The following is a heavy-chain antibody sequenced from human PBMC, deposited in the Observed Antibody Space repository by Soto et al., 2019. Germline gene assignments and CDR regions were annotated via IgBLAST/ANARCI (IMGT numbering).Heavy chain of an antibody. V-gene: IGHV5-10-1*01. J-gene: IGHJ4*02. Sequence: GESRKISYEGSGYSLTTHWNHLVRLMPEKILEWMGRIDRRTSAFNYNPSFQGRVTISADKSTSKASLQWNRLEASDSAIYYWAGFMRSWFADGRLDSWGPGPLVAVS. CDR2: IDRRTSAF. CDR1: GYSLTTHW. D-gene: IGHD6-13*01. CDR3: AGFMRSWFADGRLDS.